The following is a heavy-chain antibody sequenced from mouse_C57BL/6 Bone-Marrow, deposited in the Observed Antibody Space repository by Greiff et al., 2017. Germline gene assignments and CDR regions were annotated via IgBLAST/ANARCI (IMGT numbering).Heavy chain of an antibody. CDR1: GYTFTGYW. Sequence: VQVVESGAELMKPGASVKLSCKATGYTFTGYWIEWVKQRPGHGLEWIGEILRGSGSTNYNEKVKGKATFTGDTSSNTAYMQHSSLTTEDSAFYYCERQGYYYGSGYWGQGTRVTVSA. CDR2: ILRGSGST. CDR3: ERQGYYYGSGY. V-gene: IGHV1-9*01. J-gene: IGHJ3*01. D-gene: IGHD1-1*01.